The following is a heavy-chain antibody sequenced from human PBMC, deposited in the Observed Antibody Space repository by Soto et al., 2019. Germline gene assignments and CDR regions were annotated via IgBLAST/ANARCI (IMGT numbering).Heavy chain of an antibody. CDR1: GDSISSYY. D-gene: IGHD2-2*01. V-gene: IGHV4-59*08. J-gene: IGHJ5*02. CDR3: VSLKVSKPYRFDL. Sequence: SETLSLTCTVSGDSISSYYWSWIRQPPGKGLEWIGYIYYSGSTNYNPSLKSRVTISVDTSKNQFSLKLTSVTAADTAVYYCVSLKVSKPYRFDLWGQGTLVTVSS. CDR2: IYYSGST.